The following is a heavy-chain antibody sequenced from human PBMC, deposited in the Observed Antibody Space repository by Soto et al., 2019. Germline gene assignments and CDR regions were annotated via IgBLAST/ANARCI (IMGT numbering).Heavy chain of an antibody. CDR2: VYYNGIT. J-gene: IGHJ4*02. CDR3: ARPTWSSDY. V-gene: IGHV4-59*11. D-gene: IGHD2-8*02. CDR1: GGSINNHY. Sequence: PSETLSLTCTVSGGSINNHYWSWIRQPPGKGLEWLGYVYYNGITNYNPSLKSRVTMSVDTSKNQVSLNLTSLTAADTATYYCARPTWSSDYWCQGLPVTVSS.